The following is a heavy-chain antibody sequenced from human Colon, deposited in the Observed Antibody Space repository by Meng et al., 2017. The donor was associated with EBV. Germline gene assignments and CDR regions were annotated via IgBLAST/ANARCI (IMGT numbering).Heavy chain of an antibody. J-gene: IGHJ4*02. V-gene: IGHV4-39*07. CDR2: IFYSGNT. CDR1: GDSITTNGYY. Sequence: HRQLKESGPGLLKPSETLSLNCSVSGDSITTNGYYWGWIRQSPGKGLEWIGSIFYSGNTYFNPSLKTRVTISVDTSKNQFSLKLSSVTAADTAIYYCARERGGVTRDFDSWGQGALVTVSS. CDR3: ARERGGVTRDFDS. D-gene: IGHD3-16*01.